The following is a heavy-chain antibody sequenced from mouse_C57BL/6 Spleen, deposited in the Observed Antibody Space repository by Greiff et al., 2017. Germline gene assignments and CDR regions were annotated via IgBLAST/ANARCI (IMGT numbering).Heavy chain of an antibody. D-gene: IGHD3-2*02. Sequence: VQLQESGPGLVAPSQSLSITCTVSGFSLTSYAISWVRQPPGKGLEWLGVIWTGGGTNYNSALKSRLSISKDNSKSQVFLKMNSLQTDDTARYYCARSRESSGLAWFAYWGQGTLVTVSA. CDR1: GFSLTSYA. J-gene: IGHJ3*01. V-gene: IGHV2-9-1*01. CDR3: ARSRESSGLAWFAY. CDR2: IWTGGGT.